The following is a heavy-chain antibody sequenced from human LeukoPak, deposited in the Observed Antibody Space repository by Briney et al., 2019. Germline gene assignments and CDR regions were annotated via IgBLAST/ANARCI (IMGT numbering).Heavy chain of an antibody. V-gene: IGHV3-7*01. CDR2: IKGDGGET. CDR1: GFTFSSYW. CDR3: AVWYVDY. J-gene: IGHJ4*02. Sequence: PGGSLRLSCAASGFTFSSYWMTWVRQAPGKGLEWVADIKGDGGETSYVDSVKGRFTISRDNAENSLYLQMNSLRAEDTALYYCAVWYVDYWGQGTLVTVSS.